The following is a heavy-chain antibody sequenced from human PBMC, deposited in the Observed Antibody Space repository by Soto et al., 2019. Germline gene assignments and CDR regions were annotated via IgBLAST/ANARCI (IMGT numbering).Heavy chain of an antibody. CDR2: ISAYNGNT. CDR3: ARDSLYYDILTGYLFDY. V-gene: IGHV1-18*01. J-gene: IGHJ4*02. Sequence: ASVKVSCKASGYTFTSYGISWVRQAPGQGLEWMGWISAYNGNTNYAQKLQGRVTMTTDTSTSTAYMELRSLRSDDTAVYYCARDSLYYDILTGYLFDYLGQGTLVTVSS. CDR1: GYTFTSYG. D-gene: IGHD3-9*01.